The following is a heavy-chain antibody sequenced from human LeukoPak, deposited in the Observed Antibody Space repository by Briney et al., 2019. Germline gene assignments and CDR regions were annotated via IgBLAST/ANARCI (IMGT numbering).Heavy chain of an antibody. V-gene: IGHV4-30-2*01. CDR1: GGSISSGGYS. Sequence: SQTLSLTCAVSGGSISSGGYSSSWIRQPPGKGLEWIGYMYHSGTTHYNPSLKSRVTISVDRSKNQFSLKLSSVTAADTAVYYCVRGYYYDSSGYWVKAFDIWGQGTMVTVSS. J-gene: IGHJ3*02. D-gene: IGHD3-22*01. CDR2: MYHSGTT. CDR3: VRGYYYDSSGYWVKAFDI.